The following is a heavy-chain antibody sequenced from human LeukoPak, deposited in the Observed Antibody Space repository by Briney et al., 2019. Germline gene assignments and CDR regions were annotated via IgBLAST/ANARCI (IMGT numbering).Heavy chain of an antibody. J-gene: IGHJ4*02. Sequence: SETLSLTCIVSAGSISSYYWSWIRQPPGKGGEWMGYLYYSGSTNYNPSLKSRVTISVDTSKNQFSLKLSSVAPAGTAVYDCARRRGGIERYWGQGTLVTVSS. CDR1: AGSISSYY. CDR3: ARRRGGIERY. D-gene: IGHD3-16*01. V-gene: IGHV4-59*08. CDR2: LYYSGST.